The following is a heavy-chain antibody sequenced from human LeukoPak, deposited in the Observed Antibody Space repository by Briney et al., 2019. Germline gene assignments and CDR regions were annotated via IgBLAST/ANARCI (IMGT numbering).Heavy chain of an antibody. V-gene: IGHV3-7*01. Sequence: GESLRLSCVASGFSFSNFWMSWVRQAPGERPEWLTNIKQDGSQKYYVDSVRGRFTISRDNAKNSLYLQMNSLRAEDTAVYYCARDRRGGYADYWGQGTLVTVSS. CDR2: IKQDGSQK. CDR1: GFSFSNFW. CDR3: ARDRRGGYADY. D-gene: IGHD5-12*01. J-gene: IGHJ4*02.